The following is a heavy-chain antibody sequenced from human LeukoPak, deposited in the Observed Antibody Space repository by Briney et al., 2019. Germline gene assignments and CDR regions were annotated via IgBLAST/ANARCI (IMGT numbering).Heavy chain of an antibody. J-gene: IGHJ1*01. V-gene: IGHV5-51*01. CDR2: IFPSDSDT. CDR1: GYNFANYW. D-gene: IGHD1-26*01. CDR3: ARRTDNWSLIL. Sequence: GEPLKISCKASGYNFANYWNGWARQTPGKGLEWMGSIFPSDSDTKYSPSFQGQVTISADISISTAYLQWSSLKASDTAMYYCARRTDNWSLILWGQGTLVTVSS.